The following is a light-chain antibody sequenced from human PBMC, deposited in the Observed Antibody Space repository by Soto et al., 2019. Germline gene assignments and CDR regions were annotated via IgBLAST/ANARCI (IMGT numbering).Light chain of an antibody. J-gene: IGKJ1*01. CDR3: QQYNNYLWT. Sequence: DIQMTQSPSTLSASVGDRVTITCRASQSISSWLAWYQQKPGKAPKLLIYKASSLESGVPARFSGSGSGTEFTRTISSLQPDDFATYYCQQYNNYLWTFGQGTKVEIK. CDR2: KAS. V-gene: IGKV1-5*03. CDR1: QSISSW.